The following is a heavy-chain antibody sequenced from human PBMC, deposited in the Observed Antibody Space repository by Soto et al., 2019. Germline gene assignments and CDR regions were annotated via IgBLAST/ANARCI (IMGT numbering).Heavy chain of an antibody. Sequence: PGGSLRLSCAASGFTFSSYSMNWVRQAPGKGLEWVSSISSSSSYIYYADSVKGRFTISRDNAKNSLYLQMNSLRAEDTAVYYCARDQRCTNGVCYYGMDVWGQGTTVTV. V-gene: IGHV3-21*01. CDR2: ISSSSSYI. D-gene: IGHD2-8*01. CDR3: ARDQRCTNGVCYYGMDV. J-gene: IGHJ6*02. CDR1: GFTFSSYS.